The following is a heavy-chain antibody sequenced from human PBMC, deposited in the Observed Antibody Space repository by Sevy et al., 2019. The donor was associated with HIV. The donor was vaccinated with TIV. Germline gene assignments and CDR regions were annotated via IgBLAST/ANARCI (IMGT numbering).Heavy chain of an antibody. CDR2: IRYDESEQ. V-gene: IGHV3-30*02. Sequence: GGSLRLSCAASGFTFSTYGMHWVRQAPGKGLEWVAVIRYDESEQYCADSVKGRCTISRDNSKSTLYLRLSSLRDEDTAVYYCAKDPRPSHRITTFGGVDYFEYWGQGTLVTVSS. CDR1: GFTFSTYG. D-gene: IGHD3-3*01. CDR3: AKDPRPSHRITTFGGVDYFEY. J-gene: IGHJ4*02.